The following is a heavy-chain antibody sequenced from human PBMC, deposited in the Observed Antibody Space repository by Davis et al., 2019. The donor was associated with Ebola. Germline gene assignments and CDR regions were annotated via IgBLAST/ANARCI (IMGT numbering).Heavy chain of an antibody. CDR1: GFTFSDYY. Sequence: PGGSLRLSCAASGFTFSDYYMSWIRQAPGKGLEWVSCISSSGSTIYYADSVKGRFTISRDNAKNSLYLQMNSLRAEDTAVYYCARDLQPAYYYYGMDVWGQGTTVTVSS. CDR3: ARDLQPAYYYYGMDV. CDR2: ISSSGSTI. V-gene: IGHV3-11*04. J-gene: IGHJ6*02. D-gene: IGHD4-11*01.